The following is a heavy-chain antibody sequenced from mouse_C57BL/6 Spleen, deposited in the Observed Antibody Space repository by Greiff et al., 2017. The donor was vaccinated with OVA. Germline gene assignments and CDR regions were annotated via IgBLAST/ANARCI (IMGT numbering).Heavy chain of an antibody. V-gene: IGHV5-12*01. CDR1: GFTFSDYY. CDR3: ARQGTSNYLYAMGY. CDR2: ISNGGGST. Sequence: EVKVEESGGCLVQPGGSLKLSCAASGFTFSDYYMYWVRQTPEKRLEWVAYISNGGGSTYYPDTVKGRFTISRDNAKNTLYLQMSRLKSEDTAMYYCARQGTSNYLYAMGYWGQGTSVTVSS. D-gene: IGHD2-5*01. J-gene: IGHJ4*01.